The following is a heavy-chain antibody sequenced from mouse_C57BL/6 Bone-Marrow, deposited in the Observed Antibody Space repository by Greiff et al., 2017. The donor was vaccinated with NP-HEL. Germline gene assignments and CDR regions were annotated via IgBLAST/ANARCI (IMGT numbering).Heavy chain of an antibody. Sequence: EVQLQQSGPELVKPGASVKIPCKASGYTFTDYNMDWVKQSHGKGLEWIGDINPNNGGTNYNQKFKGKATLTVDKSSSTAYMELRSLTSEDTAVYYCARIARYWYFDVWGTGTTVTVSS. CDR2: INPNNGGT. D-gene: IGHD6-1*01. V-gene: IGHV1-18*01. J-gene: IGHJ1*03. CDR3: ARIARYWYFDV. CDR1: GYTFTDYN.